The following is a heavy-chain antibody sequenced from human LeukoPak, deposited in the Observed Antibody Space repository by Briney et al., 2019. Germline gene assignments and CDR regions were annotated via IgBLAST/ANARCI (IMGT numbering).Heavy chain of an antibody. V-gene: IGHV4-34*01. J-gene: IGHJ5*02. CDR2: INHSGST. D-gene: IGHD6-13*01. CDR3: ARVGSGYSSSWLRGWFDP. CDR1: GGSFSGYY. Sequence: PSETLSLTCAVYGGSFSGYYWSWIRQPPGKGLEWIGEINHSGSTNYNPSLKSRVTISVDTSKNQFSLKLSSVTAADTAVYYCARVGSGYSSSWLRGWFDPWGQGPLVTVSS.